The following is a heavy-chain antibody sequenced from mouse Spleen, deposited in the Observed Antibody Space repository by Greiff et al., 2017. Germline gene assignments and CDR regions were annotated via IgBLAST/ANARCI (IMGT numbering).Heavy chain of an antibody. CDR3: ARQDDGSFAY. CDR2: ISSGGSYT. CDR1: GFTFSSYA. V-gene: IGHV5-9-3*01. D-gene: IGHD2-3*01. Sequence: EVKLVESGGGLVKPGGSLKLSCAASGFTFSSYAMSWVRQTPEKRLEWVATISSGGSYTYYPDSVKGRFTISRDNAKNTLYLQMSSLRSEDTAMYYCARQDDGSFAYWGQGTLVTVSA. J-gene: IGHJ3*01.